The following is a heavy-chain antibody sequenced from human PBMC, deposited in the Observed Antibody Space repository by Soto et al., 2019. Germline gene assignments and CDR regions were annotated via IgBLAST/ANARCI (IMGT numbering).Heavy chain of an antibody. CDR2: IRSSE. D-gene: IGHD5-12*01. V-gene: IGHV3-11*01. Sequence: GGSLRLSCAASGFIFSDYYMSWVRQAPGKGLAWVSNIRSSEDYADSVKGRFTISRDNAKNSLYLQTNSLRAEDTAVYFCVRVRGRKFDYWGQGTLVTVSS. CDR3: VRVRGRKFDY. J-gene: IGHJ4*02. CDR1: GFIFSDYY.